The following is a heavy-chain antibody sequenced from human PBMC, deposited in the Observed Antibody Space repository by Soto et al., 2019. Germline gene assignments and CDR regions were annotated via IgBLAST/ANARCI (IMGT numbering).Heavy chain of an antibody. D-gene: IGHD2-21*01. J-gene: IGHJ4*02. V-gene: IGHV3-73*02. CDR1: GFTFSRAA. CDR3: TSTTFRFDGSDFSADEF. Sequence: EAQLVEAGGGLVQPGGSLKLSCVASGFTFSRAAMHWVRQSSGKGLEWIGRIRSKANNYETAYIASVKGRFTISRDDLKNTSFLEMNSLKTEDTATYYCTSTTFRFDGSDFSADEFWGQGTVVTVSS. CDR2: IRSKANNYET.